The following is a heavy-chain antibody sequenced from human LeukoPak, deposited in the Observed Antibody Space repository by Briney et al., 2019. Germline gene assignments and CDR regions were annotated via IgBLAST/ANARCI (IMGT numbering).Heavy chain of an antibody. CDR1: GGTFSSYT. J-gene: IGHJ4*02. CDR2: IIPILGIA. Sequence: GASVKVSCKASGGTFSSYTISWVRQAPGQGLEWMGRIIPILGIANYAQKFQGRVTITADKSTSTAYMGLSSLRSEDTAVYYCASNYDSSGYYLDSHFDYWGQGTLVTVSS. CDR3: ASNYDSSGYYLDSHFDY. V-gene: IGHV1-69*02. D-gene: IGHD3-22*01.